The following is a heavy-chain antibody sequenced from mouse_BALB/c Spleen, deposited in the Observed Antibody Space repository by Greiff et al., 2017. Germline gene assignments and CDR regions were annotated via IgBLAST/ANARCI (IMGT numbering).Heavy chain of an antibody. CDR1: GYSITSDYA. J-gene: IGHJ3*01. D-gene: IGHD2-4*01. Sequence: EVQLQQSGPGLVKPSQSLSLTCTVTGYSITSDYAWNWIRQFPGNKLEWMGYISYSGSTSYNPSLKSRISITRDTSKNQFFLQLNSVTTEDTATYYCAISGDYGAYWGQGTLVTVSA. V-gene: IGHV3-2*02. CDR2: ISYSGST. CDR3: AISGDYGAY.